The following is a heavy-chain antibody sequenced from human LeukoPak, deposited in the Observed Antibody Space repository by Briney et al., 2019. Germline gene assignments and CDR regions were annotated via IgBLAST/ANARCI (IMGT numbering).Heavy chain of an antibody. Sequence: SETLSLTCTVSGGSISSYYWSWIRQPPGKGPEWIGYIYYSGSTNYNPSLKSRVTISVDTSKNQFSLKLSSVTAADTAVYYCARDRSSGYYPDALDILGQGTTVTVSS. D-gene: IGHD3-22*01. J-gene: IGHJ3*02. CDR1: GGSISSYY. CDR2: IYYSGST. CDR3: ARDRSSGYYPDALDI. V-gene: IGHV4-59*01.